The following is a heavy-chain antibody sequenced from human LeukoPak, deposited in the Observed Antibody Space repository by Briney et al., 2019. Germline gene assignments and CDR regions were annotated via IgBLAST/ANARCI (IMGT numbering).Heavy chain of an antibody. V-gene: IGHV4-39*01. J-gene: IGHJ5*02. Sequence: SETLSLTCTVSGGSISSSSYYWGWIRQPPGKGLEWIGSIYYSGSTYYNPSLKSRVTISVDTSKNQFSLKLSSVTAADTAVYYCARHYYYGSGSLEAFDPWGQGTLVTVSS. CDR3: ARHYYYGSGSLEAFDP. CDR1: GGSISSSSYY. D-gene: IGHD3-10*01. CDR2: IYYSGST.